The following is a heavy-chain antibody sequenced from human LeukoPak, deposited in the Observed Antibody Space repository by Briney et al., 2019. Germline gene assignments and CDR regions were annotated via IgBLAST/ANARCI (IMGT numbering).Heavy chain of an antibody. V-gene: IGHV1-18*01. CDR2: ISAYNGNT. J-gene: IGHJ4*02. Sequence: ASVKVSCKASGYTFTRDGISWVRQAPGQGLEWMGWISAYNGNTNYAQKLQGRVTMTTDTSTGTAYMELRSLRSDDTAVYYCARDSGSYDPLHYWGQGTLVTVS. CDR3: ARDSGSYDPLHY. D-gene: IGHD1-26*01. CDR1: GYTFTRDG.